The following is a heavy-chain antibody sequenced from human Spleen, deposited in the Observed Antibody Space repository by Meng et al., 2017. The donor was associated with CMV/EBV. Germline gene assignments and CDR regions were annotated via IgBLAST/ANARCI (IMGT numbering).Heavy chain of an antibody. D-gene: IGHD2-2*01. CDR1: GFTFSSYE. CDR3: ARAAFCSSSTCWYGMDV. Sequence: GGSLRLSCAASGFTFSSYEMNCVRQAPGKGLEWVAYISSSGSTIYYADSVKGRFTISRDNAKNSLYLQMNSLRAEDTAVYYCARAAFCSSSTCWYGMDVWGPGTTVTVSS. CDR2: ISSSGSTI. J-gene: IGHJ6*02. V-gene: IGHV3-48*03.